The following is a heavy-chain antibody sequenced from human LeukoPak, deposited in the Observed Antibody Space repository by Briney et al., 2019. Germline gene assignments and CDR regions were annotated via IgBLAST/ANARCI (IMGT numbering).Heavy chain of an antibody. D-gene: IGHD2-2*01. Sequence: ASVKVSCKVSGYTLTELSMHWVRQAPGKGLEWMGGFDPEDGETIYAQKFQGRVTMTEDTSTDTAYMELSSLRSEDTAVYYCATWEKELVVPAVPSYYYYGMDVWGQGTTVTVSS. CDR1: GYTLTELS. CDR3: ATWEKELVVPAVPSYYYYGMDV. CDR2: FDPEDGET. V-gene: IGHV1-24*01. J-gene: IGHJ6*02.